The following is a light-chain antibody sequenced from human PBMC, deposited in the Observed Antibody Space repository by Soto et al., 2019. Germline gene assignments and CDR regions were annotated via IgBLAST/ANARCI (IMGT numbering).Light chain of an antibody. CDR1: GRSYNL. CDR2: EDN. CDR3: CSYADSTTVV. Sequence: QSVLTQPASVSGSPGQSITISCTGSGRSYNLVSWFQQPPGKAPKLIIYEDNKRPSGVSNRFSGSKSGNTASLTISGLQAEDEADYYCCSYADSTTVVFGGGTKVTVL. J-gene: IGLJ3*02. V-gene: IGLV2-23*01.